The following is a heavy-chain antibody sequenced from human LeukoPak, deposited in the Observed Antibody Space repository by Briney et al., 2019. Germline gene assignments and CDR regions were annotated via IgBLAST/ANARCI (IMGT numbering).Heavy chain of an antibody. CDR2: ISYDGSNK. Sequence: GGSLRLSCAASGFTFSSYGMHWVRQAPGKGLEWVAVISYDGSNKYYADSVEGRFTISRDNSKNTLYLQMNSLRAEDTAVYYCAKGYSGWLDYWSQGTLVTVSS. V-gene: IGHV3-30*18. CDR1: GFTFSSYG. D-gene: IGHD6-19*01. J-gene: IGHJ4*02. CDR3: AKGYSGWLDY.